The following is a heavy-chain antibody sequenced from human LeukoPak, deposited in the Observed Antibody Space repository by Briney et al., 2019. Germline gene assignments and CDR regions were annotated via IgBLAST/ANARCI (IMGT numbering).Heavy chain of an antibody. D-gene: IGHD3-10*01. CDR3: AKSGGSGNWRHYYTDV. CDR1: GFTFSTYA. CDR2: SSGSGVNT. V-gene: IGHV3-23*01. J-gene: IGHJ6*03. Sequence: GGSLRLSCAASGFTFSTYAMSWVRQAPGKGLEWVSASSGSGVNTYYADSVKGRSTISRDNSKNTLFLHMNSLRAEDTAIYYCAKSGGSGNWRHYYTDVCGKGTTVTVSS.